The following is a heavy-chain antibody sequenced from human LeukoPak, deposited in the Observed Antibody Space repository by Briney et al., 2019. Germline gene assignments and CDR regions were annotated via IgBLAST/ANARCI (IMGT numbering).Heavy chain of an antibody. CDR1: GFTFRSDW. CDR2: IKRDGSEK. J-gene: IGHJ4*02. D-gene: IGHD4-17*01. V-gene: IGHV3-7*03. CDR3: ARVPGDYGYFDF. Sequence: TGGSLRLSCAASGFTFRSDWMNWVRQAPGKGLEWVANIKRDGSEKYYVDSVKGRFTISRDNAKNSLYLQMNSLRAEDTAVYYCARVPGDYGYFDFWGQGILVTVSS.